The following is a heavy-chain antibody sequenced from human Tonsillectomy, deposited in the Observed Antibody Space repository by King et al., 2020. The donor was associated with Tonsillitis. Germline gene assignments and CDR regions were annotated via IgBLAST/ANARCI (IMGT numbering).Heavy chain of an antibody. D-gene: IGHD2-8*02. CDR2: IFHSGNT. CDR3: ARATLPSTGGGFWFDP. V-gene: IGHV4-30-2*01. J-gene: IGHJ5*02. Sequence: LQLQESGSGLVKPSQTLSLTCAVSGGSISSDGNSWNWIRQPPGTGLEWIGYIFHSGNTYYNPSLKSRVTPSVDRSKNQFSLRLTSVTAADTAVYYCARATLPSTGGGFWFDPGGQGALVTVSS. CDR1: GGSISSDGNS.